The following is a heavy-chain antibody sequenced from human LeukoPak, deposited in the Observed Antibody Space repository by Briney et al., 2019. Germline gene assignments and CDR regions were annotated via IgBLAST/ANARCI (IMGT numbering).Heavy chain of an antibody. CDR1: GFTFDDYA. Sequence: GGSLRLSCAASGFTFDDYAMHWVRQAPGKGLEWVSGISWNSGSIGYADSVKGRFTISRDNAKNSLCLQMNSLRAEDTDLYYCAKETGGDILTGYYRGYFDYWGQGTLVTVSS. D-gene: IGHD3-9*01. CDR2: ISWNSGSI. V-gene: IGHV3-9*01. CDR3: AKETGGDILTGYYRGYFDY. J-gene: IGHJ4*02.